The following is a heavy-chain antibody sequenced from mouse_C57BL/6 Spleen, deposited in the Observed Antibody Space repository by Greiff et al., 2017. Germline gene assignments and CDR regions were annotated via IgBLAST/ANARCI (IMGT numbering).Heavy chain of an antibody. V-gene: IGHV1-76*01. J-gene: IGHJ4*01. Sequence: QVQLQQSGAELVRPGASVKLSCKASGYTFTDYYINWVKQRPGQGLEWIARIYPGSGNTYYNEKFKGKGTLTAEKSSSTAYMQLSSLTSEDSAVYFCAREEGYYAMDYWGQGTSVTVSS. CDR2: IYPGSGNT. CDR1: GYTFTDYY. CDR3: AREEGYYAMDY.